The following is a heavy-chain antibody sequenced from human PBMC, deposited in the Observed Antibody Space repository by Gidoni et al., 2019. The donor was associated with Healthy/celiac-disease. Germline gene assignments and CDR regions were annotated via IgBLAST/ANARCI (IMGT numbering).Heavy chain of an antibody. CDR1: GFSLSTSAVG. V-gene: IGHV2-5*02. CDR2: IYVDDDK. Sequence: QITLKESGPTQVKPTQTIALTCTFSGFSLSTSAVGVGWIRQPPAQALELLALIYVDDDKRYSPSLKGSLTITKDTSKYQVVLTITNMDPVDTATYYCAQRSGYIFDYWGQGTLVTVST. J-gene: IGHJ4*02. D-gene: IGHD3-22*01. CDR3: AQRSGYIFDY.